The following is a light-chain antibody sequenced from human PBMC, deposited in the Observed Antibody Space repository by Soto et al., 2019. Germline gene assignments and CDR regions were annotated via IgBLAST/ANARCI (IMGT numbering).Light chain of an antibody. CDR2: AAS. V-gene: IGKV1-9*01. CDR3: QQLNSYPFT. Sequence: DIQLTQSPSFLSASVGDRVTITCRASQGISSYLAWCQQKPGKAPKLLIYAASTLQSGVPSRFSGSGSGTEFTLTISSLQPEDFATYHCQQLNSYPFTFGGGTKVDI. CDR1: QGISSY. J-gene: IGKJ4*01.